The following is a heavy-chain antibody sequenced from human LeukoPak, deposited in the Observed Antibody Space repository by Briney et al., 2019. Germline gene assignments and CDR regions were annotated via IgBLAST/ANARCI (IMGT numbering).Heavy chain of an antibody. D-gene: IGHD5-18*01. CDR2: TNGDGSDT. CDR3: VRDGEYSHGIDFDY. CDR1: GFTLSNSW. V-gene: IGHV3-74*01. J-gene: IGHJ4*02. Sequence: GGSLRLSCAASGFTLSNSWMHWVRQAPGKGLVWVSRTNGDGSDTSYADSVKGRFTISRDSATNTLYLQMNSLRAEDTAIYYCVRDGEYSHGIDFDYWGQGTLVTVSS.